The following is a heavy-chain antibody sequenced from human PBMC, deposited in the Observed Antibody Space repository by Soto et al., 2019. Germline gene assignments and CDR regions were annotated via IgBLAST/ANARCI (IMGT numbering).Heavy chain of an antibody. CDR2: ISYDGSNN. J-gene: IGHJ4*02. V-gene: IGHV3-30*18. D-gene: IGHD3-3*01. CDR1: GFTFSSYG. Sequence: QVQLVESGGGVVQPGRSLRLSCAASGFTFSSYGMHWVRQAPGKGLEWVAVISYDGSNNYYADSVKGRFTISRDNSKNTLYLQMNSLRAEDTAVYYCAKEVLRFLEWLFPSYYFDYWGQGTLVTVSS. CDR3: AKEVLRFLEWLFPSYYFDY.